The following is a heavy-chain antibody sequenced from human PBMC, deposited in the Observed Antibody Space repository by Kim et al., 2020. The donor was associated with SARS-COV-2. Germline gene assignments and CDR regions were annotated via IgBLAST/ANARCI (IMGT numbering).Heavy chain of an antibody. CDR3: ARAKEFQLMFAFGFDAFDV. CDR1: GFTFIDHA. J-gene: IGHJ3*01. V-gene: IGHV3-23*05. D-gene: IGHD2-2*01. CDR2: IGGISNNT. Sequence: GGSLRLSCTASGFTFIDHAMTWVRQAPGKGLEWVSSIGGISNNTDYAESVKGRFTISRHTSKKTVYLQMDNVRAEDTAVYYCARAKEFQLMFAFGFDAFDVWGQGTTVTVSS.